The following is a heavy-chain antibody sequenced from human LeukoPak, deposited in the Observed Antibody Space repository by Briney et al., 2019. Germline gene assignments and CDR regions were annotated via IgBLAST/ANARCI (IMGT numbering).Heavy chain of an antibody. Sequence: KPGGSLRLSCAASGFTFSDYYMTWIRHVPGKGLEWISYISSSSNTIHYADSVKGRFTISRDNAKNSLYLQMNSLRAEDTAMYYCARDTHTADYWGQGTLVTVSS. CDR2: ISSSSNTI. CDR1: GFTFSDYY. CDR3: ARDTHTADY. J-gene: IGHJ4*02. D-gene: IGHD5-18*01. V-gene: IGHV3-11*01.